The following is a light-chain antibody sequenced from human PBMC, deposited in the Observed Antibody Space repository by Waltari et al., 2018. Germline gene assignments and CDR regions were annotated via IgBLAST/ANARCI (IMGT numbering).Light chain of an antibody. Sequence: DIVMTQSPLSLPVTPGEPASISCRSTQSLLHSSGNNFLDWYLQKPGQSPQLLIYLGFNRASGVPDRFSGSGSGTDFTLKISRVEAEDVGVYYCMQALQTPFTFGPGTKVDIK. CDR2: LGF. CDR3: MQALQTPFT. CDR1: QSLLHSSGNNF. V-gene: IGKV2-28*01. J-gene: IGKJ3*01.